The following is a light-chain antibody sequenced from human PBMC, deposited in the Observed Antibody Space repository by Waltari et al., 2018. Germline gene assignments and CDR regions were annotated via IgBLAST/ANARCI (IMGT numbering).Light chain of an antibody. CDR3: SSYGANLKLI. Sequence: QSALTQPPSASGSPGQSVTISCTGTSSDVGGYNEVPWYQQHPGKVPKVIIYEVTKRPSGVPDRFSGSKSGNTASLTVSGLQAEDEADYYCSSYGANLKLIFGGGTKLTVL. CDR2: EVT. CDR1: SSDVGGYNE. J-gene: IGLJ2*01. V-gene: IGLV2-8*01.